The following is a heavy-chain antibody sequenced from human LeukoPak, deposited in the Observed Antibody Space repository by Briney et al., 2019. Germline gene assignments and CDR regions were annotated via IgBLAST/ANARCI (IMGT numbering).Heavy chain of an antibody. V-gene: IGHV3-30*02. CDR1: GFTFSNAW. J-gene: IGHJ5*02. CDR2: IRYDGSNK. CDR3: AKGRGWYSDNWFDP. D-gene: IGHD6-19*01. Sequence: GGSLRLSCAASGFTFSNAWMSWVRQAPGKGLEWVAFIRYDGSNKYYADSVKGRFTISRDNSKNTLYLQMNSLRAEDTAVYYCAKGRGWYSDNWFDPWGQGTLVTVSS.